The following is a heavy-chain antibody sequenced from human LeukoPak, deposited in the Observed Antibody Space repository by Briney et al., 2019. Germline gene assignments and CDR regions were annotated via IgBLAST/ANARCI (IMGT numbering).Heavy chain of an antibody. CDR3: AKAYDFWSGNLFDY. CDR1: GFTFSSYW. V-gene: IGHV3-7*01. Sequence: GGSLRLSCAASGFTFSSYWMSWVRQAPGKGLEWVSNIKQDGSEKYYVDSVKGRFTISRDKAKNTLYLQMNSLRAEDTAVYYCAKAYDFWSGNLFDYWGQGTLVTVSS. CDR2: IKQDGSEK. D-gene: IGHD3-3*01. J-gene: IGHJ4*02.